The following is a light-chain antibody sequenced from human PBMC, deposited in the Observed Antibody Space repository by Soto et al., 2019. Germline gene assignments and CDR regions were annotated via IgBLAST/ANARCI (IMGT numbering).Light chain of an antibody. CDR3: QQYGSSGT. Sequence: EIVLTQSPGTLSLSPGERVSLSCRASQGVSNSYLAWYQQKPGQAPRLLIYGASNRATGIPDRFSGRGSGTDFTLTISRLEPEDFAVYYCQQYGSSGTFGQGTKVDIK. J-gene: IGKJ1*01. CDR1: QGVSNSY. CDR2: GAS. V-gene: IGKV3-20*01.